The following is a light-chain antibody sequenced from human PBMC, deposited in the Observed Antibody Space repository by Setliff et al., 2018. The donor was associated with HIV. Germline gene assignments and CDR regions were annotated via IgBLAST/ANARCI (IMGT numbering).Light chain of an antibody. J-gene: IGLJ3*02. V-gene: IGLV2-23*02. CDR1: GIDLGSKNF. CDR3: CSYVENSRV. Sequence: QSVLAQPASVSGSPGQSITISCTGAGIDLGSKNFDSWYQQHPGKAPRLIMFDFTKRPSGVSDRFSGSKSDNTASLTISRLQAEDESDYYCCSYVENSRVFGGGTKVTV. CDR2: DFT.